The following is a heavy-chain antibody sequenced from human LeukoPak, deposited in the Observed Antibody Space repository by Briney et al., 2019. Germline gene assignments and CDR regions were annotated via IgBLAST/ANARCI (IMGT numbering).Heavy chain of an antibody. CDR1: GGSFSGYY. V-gene: IGHV4-34*01. Sequence: TSETLSLTCAVYGGSFSGYYWSWIRQPPGKGLEWIGEINHSGSTNYNPSLKSRVTISVDTSKNQFSPKLSSVTAADTAVYYCARGSRYYYDSSGYYNYWGQGTLVTVSS. D-gene: IGHD3-22*01. CDR3: ARGSRYYYDSSGYYNY. CDR2: INHSGST. J-gene: IGHJ4*02.